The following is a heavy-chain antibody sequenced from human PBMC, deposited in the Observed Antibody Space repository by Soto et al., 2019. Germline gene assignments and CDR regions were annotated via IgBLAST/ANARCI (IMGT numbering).Heavy chain of an antibody. CDR2: MLYDGSNE. Sequence: GXSRRLSCAASGFTFSHYALHWFRQAPGKGLDWVALMLYDGSNEYYADSVKGRFTISRDNSKNTLYLQMNSLRAEDTAVYYCAKDGSHNFDYWGQGTLVTVSS. V-gene: IGHV3-30*18. J-gene: IGHJ4*02. CDR1: GFTFSHYA. CDR3: AKDGSHNFDY. D-gene: IGHD1-26*01.